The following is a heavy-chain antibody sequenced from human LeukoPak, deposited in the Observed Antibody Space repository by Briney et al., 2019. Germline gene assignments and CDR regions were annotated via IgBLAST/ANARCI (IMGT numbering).Heavy chain of an antibody. CDR3: AMRDRGYGLDI. J-gene: IGHJ3*02. D-gene: IGHD3-10*01. CDR1: GFSLRAYD. Sequence: GGSLRPSCAASGFSLRAYDLIWVRQAPGKGLDWVSIINGGGDIMMYEDSVKGRFTISRDNSKNTFYLQMNSLRVEDTAVYYCAMRDRGYGLDIWGQGTMVTVSS. V-gene: IGHV3-23*01. CDR2: INGGGDIM.